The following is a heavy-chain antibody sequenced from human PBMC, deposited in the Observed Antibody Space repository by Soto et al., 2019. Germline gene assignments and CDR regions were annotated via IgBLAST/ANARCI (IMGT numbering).Heavy chain of an antibody. J-gene: IGHJ6*02. CDR1: GFTFGSYA. CDR2: ISGSGGST. D-gene: IGHD6-13*01. V-gene: IGHV3-23*01. Sequence: GGSLRLSCAASGFTFGSYAMSWVRQAPGKGLEWVSAISGSGGSTYYADSVKGRFTISRDNSKNTLYLQMNSLRAEDTAVYYCAKPPVSRPYYYYGMDVWGQGTTVTVSS. CDR3: AKPPVSRPYYYYGMDV.